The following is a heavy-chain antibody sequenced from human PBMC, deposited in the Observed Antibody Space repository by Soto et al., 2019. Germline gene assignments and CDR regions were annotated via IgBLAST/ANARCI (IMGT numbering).Heavy chain of an antibody. J-gene: IGHJ4*02. CDR1: GFTFSSYG. CDR3: AKDLWFGELRIDPLYFDY. D-gene: IGHD3-10*01. CDR2: ISSDGSNK. Sequence: QVQLVESGGGVVQPGRSLRLSCAASGFTFSSYGMHWVRQAPGKGLEWVAVISSDGSNKYYADSVKGRFTISRDNSKNTLYLQMNSLRAEDTDVYYCAKDLWFGELRIDPLYFDYWGQGTLVTVSS. V-gene: IGHV3-30*18.